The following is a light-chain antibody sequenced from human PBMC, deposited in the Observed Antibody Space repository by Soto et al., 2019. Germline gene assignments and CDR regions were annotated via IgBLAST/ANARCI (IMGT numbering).Light chain of an antibody. V-gene: IGKV1-39*01. Sequence: DIQMTQSPSSLSVFVGDRVTITCRASHSISSFLNWYQQKPGKAPKLLIYASINLQSGAPSRFSGSGSGTDFALTISSLQPEDFATYYCQQSYSTPYTVGQGTKLEIK. J-gene: IGKJ2*01. CDR3: QQSYSTPYT. CDR1: HSISSF. CDR2: ASI.